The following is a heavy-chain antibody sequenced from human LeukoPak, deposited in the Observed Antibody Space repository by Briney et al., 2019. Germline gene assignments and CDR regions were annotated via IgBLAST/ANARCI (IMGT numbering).Heavy chain of an antibody. CDR3: ARVPKLWFSDY. D-gene: IGHD3-10*01. V-gene: IGHV4-30-4*02. CDR2: IYYSGST. J-gene: IGHJ4*02. Sequence: SETLSLTCTVSGGSISSGDYYWSWIRQPPGKGLEWIGYIYYSGSTYYNPSLKSRVTISVDTSKNQFSLKLSSVSAADTAVYYCARVPKLWFSDYWGQGTLVTVSS. CDR1: GGSISSGDYY.